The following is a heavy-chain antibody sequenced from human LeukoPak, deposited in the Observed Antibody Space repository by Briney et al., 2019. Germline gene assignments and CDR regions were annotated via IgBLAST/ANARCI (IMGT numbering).Heavy chain of an antibody. D-gene: IGHD2-2*01. J-gene: IGHJ5*02. CDR2: IYPGDSDT. Sequence: GESLKISCKGSGYSFTSYWIGWVRQMPGKGLEWMGIIYPGDSDTRYSPSFQGQVTISADKSISTAYLQWSSLKASDTAMYYCARTYCSSTSCYGLDPWGQGTLVTVSS. V-gene: IGHV5-51*01. CDR1: GYSFTSYW. CDR3: ARTYCSSTSCYGLDP.